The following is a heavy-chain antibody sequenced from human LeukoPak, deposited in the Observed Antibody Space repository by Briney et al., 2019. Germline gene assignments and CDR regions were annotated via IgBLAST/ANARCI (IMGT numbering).Heavy chain of an antibody. D-gene: IGHD2-21*02. J-gene: IGHJ4*02. CDR2: IYCSGST. CDR1: GGSISSYY. CDR3: ARDPGGDGSWYFDY. V-gene: IGHV4-59*01. Sequence: SSETLSLTCTVSGGSISSYYWSWIRQPPGKGLEWIGYIYCSGSTNYNPSLKSRVTISVDTSKNQFSLKLSSVTAADTAVYYCARDPGGDGSWYFDYWGQGTLVTVSS.